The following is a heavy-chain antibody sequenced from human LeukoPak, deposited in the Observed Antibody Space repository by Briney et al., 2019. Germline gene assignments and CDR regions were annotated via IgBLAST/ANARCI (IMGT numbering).Heavy chain of an antibody. D-gene: IGHD3-3*01. CDR2: IRYDGSNK. V-gene: IGHV3-30*02. CDR3: AKAPGRFYPTEYFDY. J-gene: IGHJ4*02. Sequence: GGSLRLSCAASGFTFSSYAMHWVRQAPGKGLEWVAFIRYDGSNKYYADSVRGRFTISRDSSKNTLYLQVNSLRPDDTAVYYCAKAPGRFYPTEYFDYWGQGTLVTVPS. CDR1: GFTFSSYA.